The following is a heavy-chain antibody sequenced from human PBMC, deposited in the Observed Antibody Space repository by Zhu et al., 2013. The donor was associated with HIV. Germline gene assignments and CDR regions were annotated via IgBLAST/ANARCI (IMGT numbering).Heavy chain of an antibody. CDR3: ARDTRGGSYYLDY. CDR2: INPNSGNT. D-gene: IGHD1-26*01. J-gene: IGHJ4*02. V-gene: IGHV1-2*02. Sequence: QVQLLQTGAAVMQPGASVKLSCKASGYTFTGYYLHWVRQAPGQGLEWMGWINPNSGNTNYAQKLQGRVTMTTDTSTSTAYMELRSLRSDDTAVYYCARDTRGGSYYLDYWGQGTLVTVSS. CDR1: GYTFTGYY.